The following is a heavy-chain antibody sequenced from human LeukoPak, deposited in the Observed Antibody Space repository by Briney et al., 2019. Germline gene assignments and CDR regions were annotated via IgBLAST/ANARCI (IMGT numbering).Heavy chain of an antibody. D-gene: IGHD2-15*01. CDR1: GFTFSSYG. CDR2: IRYDGSNK. V-gene: IGHV3-30*02. Sequence: GGSLRLSCAASGFTFSSYGMHWVRQAPGKGLEWVAFIRYDGSNKYYADSVKGRFTISRDNSKNTLYLQMNSLRAEDTAVYYCAKTGGLEYCSGGSCYLVDYWGQGTLVTVSS. CDR3: AKTGGLEYCSGGSCYLVDY. J-gene: IGHJ4*02.